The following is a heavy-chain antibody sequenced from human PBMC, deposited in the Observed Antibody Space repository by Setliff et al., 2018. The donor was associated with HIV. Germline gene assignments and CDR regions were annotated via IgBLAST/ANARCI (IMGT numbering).Heavy chain of an antibody. CDR1: GYIFTNDP. J-gene: IGHJ4*02. D-gene: IGHD3-16*02. CDR2: VNTKTGNP. V-gene: IGHV7-4-1*02. Sequence: ASVKVSCKASGYIFTNDPMNWVRQAPGQGLEWMGWVNTKTGNPTYAQDFTGRFVFSLDTSVNTAHLEISGLKIEDTAVYFCAREFLLGDLSFPANWGQGTLVTVSS. CDR3: AREFLLGDLSFPAN.